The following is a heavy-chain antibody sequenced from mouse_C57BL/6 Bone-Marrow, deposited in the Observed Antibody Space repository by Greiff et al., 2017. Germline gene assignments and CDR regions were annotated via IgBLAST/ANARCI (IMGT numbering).Heavy chain of an antibody. CDR2: IWGDGST. CDR1: GFSLTSYG. CDR3: AKKDDGAWFAY. V-gene: IGHV2-3*01. D-gene: IGHD2-12*01. J-gene: IGHJ3*01. Sequence: QVKLQQSGPGLVAPSQSLSITCTVSGFSLTSYGVSWVRQPPGKGLEWLGVIWGDGSTNYHSAPISRLSISKDNSKSQVFLKLNSLQSDDTATYYCAKKDDGAWFAYWGQATLVTVSA.